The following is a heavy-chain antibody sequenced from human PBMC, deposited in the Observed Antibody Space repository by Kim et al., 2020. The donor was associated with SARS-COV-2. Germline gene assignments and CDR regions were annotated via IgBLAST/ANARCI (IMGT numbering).Heavy chain of an antibody. J-gene: IGHJ5*02. V-gene: IGHV4-59*12. D-gene: IGHD3-22*01. CDR2: IYDSGNT. CDR1: GASISSYH. CDR3: ARLFYYDRSGYLRVFDP. Sequence: SETLSLTCTVSGASISSYHWSWIRQSPGKGLERIGNIYDSGNTNYNPSLKSRITISVDMSKKQLSLELSSVTAADSAVYYCARLFYYDRSGYLRVFDPWG.